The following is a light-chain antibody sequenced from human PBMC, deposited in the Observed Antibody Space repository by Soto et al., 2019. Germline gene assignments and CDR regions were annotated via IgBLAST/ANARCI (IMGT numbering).Light chain of an antibody. V-gene: IGKV3-20*01. CDR1: QSVSITY. Sequence: EIVLTQSPGTLSLSPGERATLSCRASQSVSITYLAWYQQKPGQAPRLLIYGTSNRATGIPDRFSGSGSGTFFRLTIRRMEPDDFAVYYCQTYGNFWTFGQGTKVDIK. CDR2: GTS. J-gene: IGKJ1*01. CDR3: QTYGNFWT.